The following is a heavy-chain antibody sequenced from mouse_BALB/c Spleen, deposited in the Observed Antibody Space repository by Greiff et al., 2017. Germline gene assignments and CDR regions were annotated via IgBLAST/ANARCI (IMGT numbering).Heavy chain of an antibody. Sequence: QVQLKQSGAELAKPGASVKMSCKASGYTFTSYWMHWVKQRPGQGLEWIGYINPSTGYTEYNQKFKDKATLTADKSSSTAYMQLSSLTSEDSAVYYCARGGNYWYFDVWGAGTTVTVSS. D-gene: IGHD2-1*01. CDR2: INPSTGYT. CDR1: GYTFTSYW. V-gene: IGHV1-7*01. J-gene: IGHJ1*01. CDR3: ARGGNYWYFDV.